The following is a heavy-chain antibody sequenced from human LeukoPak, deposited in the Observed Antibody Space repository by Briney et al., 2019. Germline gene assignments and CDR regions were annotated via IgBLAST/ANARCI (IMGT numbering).Heavy chain of an antibody. CDR3: ARASISYIQNEGDY. CDR2: IYYSGST. D-gene: IGHD3-16*02. J-gene: IGHJ4*02. Sequence: SETLSLTCTVSGGSINSGDYYWSWIRQSPGKGLEWIGYIYYSGSTYYNPSLKSRVTISVDTSKNQFSLKLSSVTAADTAVYYCARASISYIQNEGDYWGQGTLVTVSS. CDR1: GGSINSGDYY. V-gene: IGHV4-30-4*08.